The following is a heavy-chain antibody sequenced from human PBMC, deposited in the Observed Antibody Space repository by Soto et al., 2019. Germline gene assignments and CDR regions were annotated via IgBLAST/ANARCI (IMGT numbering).Heavy chain of an antibody. CDR2: IYYSGST. CDR1: GGSISSYY. Sequence: SETLSLTCTVSGGSISSYYWSWIRQPPGKGLEWIGYIYYSGSTNYNPSLKSRVTISVDTSKNQFSLKLSSVTAADTAVYYCARGYPGTIFGVVIPHFDYWGQGTLVTVSS. D-gene: IGHD3-3*01. V-gene: IGHV4-59*01. J-gene: IGHJ4*02. CDR3: ARGYPGTIFGVVIPHFDY.